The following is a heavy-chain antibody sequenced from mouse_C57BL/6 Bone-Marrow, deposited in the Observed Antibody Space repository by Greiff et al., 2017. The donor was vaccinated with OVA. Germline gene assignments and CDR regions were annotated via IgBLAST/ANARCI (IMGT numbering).Heavy chain of an antibody. CDR2: INPSNGGT. D-gene: IGHD1-1*01. Sequence: VQLQQPGPELVKPGASVKLSCKASGYTFTSYWMHWVKQRPGQGLEWIGNINPSNGGTNYNEKFKSKATLTVDKSSSTAYMQLSSLTSEDSAVYYCARGVTTVVASYYFDYWGQGTTLTVSS. CDR1: GYTFTSYW. J-gene: IGHJ2*01. CDR3: ARGVTTVVASYYFDY. V-gene: IGHV1-53*01.